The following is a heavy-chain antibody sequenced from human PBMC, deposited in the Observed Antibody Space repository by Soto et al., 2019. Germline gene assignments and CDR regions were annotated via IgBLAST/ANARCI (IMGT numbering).Heavy chain of an antibody. Sequence: GGSLRLSCAASGFTFSSYGMHWVRQAPGKGLEWVAVIWYDGSNKYYADSVKGRFTISGDNSKNTLYLQMNSLRAEDTAVYYCAREEQWLVQFYYGMDVWGQGTTVTVSS. D-gene: IGHD6-19*01. CDR1: GFTFSSYG. J-gene: IGHJ6*02. CDR2: IWYDGSNK. CDR3: AREEQWLVQFYYGMDV. V-gene: IGHV3-33*01.